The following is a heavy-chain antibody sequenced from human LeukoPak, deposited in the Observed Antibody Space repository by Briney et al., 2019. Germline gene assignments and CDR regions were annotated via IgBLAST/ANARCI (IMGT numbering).Heavy chain of an antibody. Sequence: ASVKVSCKASGYTFTGYYMHWVRQAPGQGLEWMGWINPNSGGTNYAQKFQGRVTMTRDTSISTAYMELSRLRSDDTAVYYCARDWHCSGGSCNWFDSWGQGTLVTVSS. J-gene: IGHJ5*01. D-gene: IGHD2-15*01. CDR2: INPNSGGT. CDR1: GYTFTGYY. V-gene: IGHV1-2*02. CDR3: ARDWHCSGGSCNWFDS.